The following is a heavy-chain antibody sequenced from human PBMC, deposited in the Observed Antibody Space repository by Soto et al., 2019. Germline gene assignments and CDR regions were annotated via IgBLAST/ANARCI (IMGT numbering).Heavy chain of an antibody. CDR2: ISYDGSNK. CDR3: AKVPEAVAADYYYYGMDV. J-gene: IGHJ6*02. V-gene: IGHV3-30*18. Sequence: GGSLRLSCAASGFTFSSYGMHWVRQAPGKGLEWVAVISYDGSNKYYADSVKGRFTISRDNSKNTLYLQMNSLRAEDTAVYYCAKVPEAVAADYYYYGMDVWGQGTTVTVSS. CDR1: GFTFSSYG. D-gene: IGHD6-19*01.